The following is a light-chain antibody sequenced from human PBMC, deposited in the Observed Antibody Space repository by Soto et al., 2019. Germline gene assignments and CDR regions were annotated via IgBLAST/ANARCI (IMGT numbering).Light chain of an antibody. CDR3: QQRSNFIT. CDR2: DAS. CDR1: QSVSSY. J-gene: IGKJ5*01. V-gene: IGKV3-11*01. Sequence: EIVLTQSPATLSLSPGEIATLSFRASQSVSSYLALYQQKPGQAPRLLIYDASNRATAIPAMFSGSGSGTDFTLTISSLEPEDFADYYCQQRSNFITFGQGTRLEIK.